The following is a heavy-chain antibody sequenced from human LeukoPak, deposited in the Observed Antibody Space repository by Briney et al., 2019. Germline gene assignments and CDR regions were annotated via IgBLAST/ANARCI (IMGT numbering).Heavy chain of an antibody. D-gene: IGHD1-26*01. CDR3: ARWSEGGFDY. CDR2: INHSGST. Sequence: SETLSLTCAVYGGSFSGYYWSWLRQPPGKGLEWSGEINHSGSTHYTPSLKSRVTISVHTSKNQFALKLSSVTAADTAVYYCARWSEGGFDYWGQGTLVTVSS. CDR1: GGSFSGYY. V-gene: IGHV4-34*01. J-gene: IGHJ4*02.